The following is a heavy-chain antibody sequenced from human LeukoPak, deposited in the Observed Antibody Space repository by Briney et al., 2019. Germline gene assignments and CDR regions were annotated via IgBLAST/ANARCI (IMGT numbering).Heavy chain of an antibody. J-gene: IGHJ6*02. CDR2: ISSSSSYI. Sequence: PGGSLRLSCAASGFTFSSYSMNWVRQAPGKGLEWVSSISSSSSYIYYADSVKGRFTISRDNAKNSLYLQMNSLRAEDTAVYYCARDFMTTVTTGDFYYYYYGMDVWGQGTTVTVSS. CDR3: ARDFMTTVTTGDFYYYYYGMDV. V-gene: IGHV3-21*01. CDR1: GFTFSSYS. D-gene: IGHD4-17*01.